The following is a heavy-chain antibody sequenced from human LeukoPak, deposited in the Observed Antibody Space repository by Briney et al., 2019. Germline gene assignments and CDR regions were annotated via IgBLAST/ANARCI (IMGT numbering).Heavy chain of an antibody. D-gene: IGHD6-19*01. Sequence: ASVRVSCKASGYTFTRYGMTWVRQAPGQGLEWMGWISAYNGNTNYAQKLQGRVTMTTDTSTSTAYMELRSLRSDDTAVYYCARHERFTVAGPTWGAFDIWGQGTMVTVSS. J-gene: IGHJ3*02. CDR3: ARHERFTVAGPTWGAFDI. CDR2: ISAYNGNT. V-gene: IGHV1-18*01. CDR1: GYTFTRYG.